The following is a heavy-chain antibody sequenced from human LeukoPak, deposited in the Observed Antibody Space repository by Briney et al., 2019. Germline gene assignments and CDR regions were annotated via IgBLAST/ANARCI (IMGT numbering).Heavy chain of an antibody. D-gene: IGHD2-2*02. CDR1: GYTFTSYG. V-gene: IGHV1-18*01. Sequence: GASVKVSCKASGYTFTSYGISWVRQAPGQGLEWMGWISAYNGNTNYAQKLQGRVTMTTDTSTSTAYMELRSLRSDDTAVYYCARVLVPAAIPRYYYYYMDVWGKGTTVTVSS. J-gene: IGHJ6*03. CDR2: ISAYNGNT. CDR3: ARVLVPAAIPRYYYYYMDV.